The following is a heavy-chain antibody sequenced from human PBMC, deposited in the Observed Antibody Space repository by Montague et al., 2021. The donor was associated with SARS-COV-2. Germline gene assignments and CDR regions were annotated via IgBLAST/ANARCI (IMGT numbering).Heavy chain of an antibody. CDR2: TSYDGSVQ. J-gene: IGHJ6*02. CDR1: GFSFNNFG. Sequence: SLRLSCLASGFSFNNFGMHWVRQAPGKGLEWVAVTSYDGSVQYYXDFLRGRFSITKDNSKNTVYLQMNSLRPDDTAVYYCAKNRAIFWFGEGRESMDAWGQGTTVTVS. V-gene: IGHV3-30*18. D-gene: IGHD3-10*01. CDR3: AKNRAIFWFGEGRESMDA.